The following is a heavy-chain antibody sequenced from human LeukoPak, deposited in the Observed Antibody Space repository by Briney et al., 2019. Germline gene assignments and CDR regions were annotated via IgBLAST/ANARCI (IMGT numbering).Heavy chain of an antibody. V-gene: IGHV3-7*01. CDR3: ASLDTAAIRTGGY. Sequence: GGSLRLSCAASGFTFTRYWMSWVRQAPGKGLEWVAMIKKSGSETHYVDSVKGRFTISRDSARNSLYLQMTSLKADDTAVYYCASLDTAAIRTGGYWGQGTLVTVSS. CDR2: IKKSGSET. D-gene: IGHD5-18*01. J-gene: IGHJ4*02. CDR1: GFTFTRYW.